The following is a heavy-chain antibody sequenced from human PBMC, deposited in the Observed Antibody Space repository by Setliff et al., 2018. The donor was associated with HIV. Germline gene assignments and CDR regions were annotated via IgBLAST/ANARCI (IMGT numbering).Heavy chain of an antibody. J-gene: IGHJ3*01. V-gene: IGHV4-34*01. D-gene: IGHD1-26*01. Sequence: SSETLSLTCAVYGESFSDYYWSWIRQAPGKGLEWIGEVNHSGHTKYHPSLKSRLTVSVNPSKKQFSMKLTSVTAADTAVYYCARREAQLRDDPFDVWGQGTMVTVSS. CDR1: GESFSDYY. CDR2: VNHSGHT. CDR3: ARREAQLRDDPFDV.